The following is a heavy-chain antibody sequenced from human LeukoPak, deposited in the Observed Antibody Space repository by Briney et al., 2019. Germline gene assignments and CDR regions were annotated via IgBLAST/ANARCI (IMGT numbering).Heavy chain of an antibody. CDR3: AREGGYYGSGSYYKGYYYYGMDV. J-gene: IGHJ6*02. CDR2: IYSGGST. CDR1: GFTVSSNY. Sequence: PGGSLRLSCAASGFTVSSNYMSWVRQAPGKGLEWVSVIYSGGSTYYADSVKGRFTISRDNSKNTLYLQMNSLRAEDTAVYYCAREGGYYGSGSYYKGYYYYGMDVWGQGTTVTVSS. D-gene: IGHD3-10*01. V-gene: IGHV3-66*01.